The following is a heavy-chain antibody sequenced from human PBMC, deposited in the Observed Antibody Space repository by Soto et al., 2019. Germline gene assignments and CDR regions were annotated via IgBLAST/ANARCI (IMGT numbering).Heavy chain of an antibody. V-gene: IGHV4-34*01. CDR3: AREVPSRYFDL. CDR1: GGSFSDYY. D-gene: IGHD3-10*01. J-gene: IGHJ2*01. CDR2: INHSGST. Sequence: SETLSLTCAVYGGSFSDYYWSWIRQPPGKGLEWIGEINHSGSTNYNPSLKSRVTISVDTSKNQFSLKLNSVAAADTAVYYCAREVPSRYFDLWGRGTPVTVSS.